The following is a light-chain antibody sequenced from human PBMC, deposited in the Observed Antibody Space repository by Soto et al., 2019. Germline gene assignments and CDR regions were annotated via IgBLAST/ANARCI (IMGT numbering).Light chain of an antibody. CDR3: QQYGSSPGT. J-gene: IGKJ1*01. V-gene: IGKV3-20*01. CDR2: GAS. Sequence: EIVLTQSPGTLSLFPGERATLSCRASQSVSSSYLAWYQQKPGQAPRLLIYGASSRATGIPDRFSGSGSGTDFTLTISILEPEDFAVYYCQQYGSSPGTFGQGTKVEIK. CDR1: QSVSSSY.